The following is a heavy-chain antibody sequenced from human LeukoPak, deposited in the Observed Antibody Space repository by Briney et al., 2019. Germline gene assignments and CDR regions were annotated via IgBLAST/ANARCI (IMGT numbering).Heavy chain of an antibody. V-gene: IGHV3-48*04. Sequence: GGSLRLSCEASGFTFGSFAMSWVRQAPGKGLEWVSYISSSGSTIYHADSVKGRFTISRDNAKNSLYLQMNSLRAEDTAVYYCARDLTGTGDYWGQGTLVTVSS. D-gene: IGHD3-9*01. CDR1: GFTFGSFA. J-gene: IGHJ4*02. CDR2: ISSSGSTI. CDR3: ARDLTGTGDY.